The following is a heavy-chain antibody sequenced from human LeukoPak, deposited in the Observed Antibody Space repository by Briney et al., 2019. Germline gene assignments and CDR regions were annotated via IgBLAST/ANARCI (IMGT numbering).Heavy chain of an antibody. J-gene: IGHJ2*01. CDR1: GGTFSSYA. Sequence: SVKVSCKASGGTFSSYAISWVGQPPGQGLEGMGGIIPIFGRAKYAQKFQGRVTITADESTSTAYMELSSLRSEDTAVYYCARDRATTVNRHYWYFDLWGRGTLVTVSS. CDR3: ARDRATTVNRHYWYFDL. D-gene: IGHD4-17*01. V-gene: IGHV1-69*13. CDR2: IIPIFGRA.